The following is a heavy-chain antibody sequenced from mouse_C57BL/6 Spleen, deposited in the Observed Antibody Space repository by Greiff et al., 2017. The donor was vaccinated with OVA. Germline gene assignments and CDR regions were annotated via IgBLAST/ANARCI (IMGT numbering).Heavy chain of an antibody. Sequence: VQLQQPGTELVKPGASVKLSCKASGYTFTSYWMHWVKQRPGQGLEWIGNINPSNGGTNYNEKFKSKATLTVDKSSSTAYMQLSSLTAEDSAVYYCASVYGSSYARYFDVWGTGTTVTVSS. CDR1: GYTFTSYW. CDR3: ASVYGSSYARYFDV. V-gene: IGHV1-53*01. J-gene: IGHJ1*03. D-gene: IGHD1-1*01. CDR2: INPSNGGT.